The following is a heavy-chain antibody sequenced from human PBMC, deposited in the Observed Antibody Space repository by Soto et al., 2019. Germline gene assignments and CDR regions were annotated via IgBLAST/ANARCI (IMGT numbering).Heavy chain of an antibody. CDR2: ISTFNGKT. CDR1: RYTFTSHG. J-gene: IGHJ3*01. V-gene: IGHV1-18*01. D-gene: IGHD3-9*01. CDR3: ARLLTEGATFREDAFDL. Sequence: QIQLMQSGGDVKTPGASLKVSCTTSRYTFTSHGIAWVRPAPGQVLEWIGWISTFNGKTDYAQKFQGRVTMTADTITSTVHMELRSLRSDDTGVYYCARLLTEGATFREDAFDLWGTGTKVTVSS.